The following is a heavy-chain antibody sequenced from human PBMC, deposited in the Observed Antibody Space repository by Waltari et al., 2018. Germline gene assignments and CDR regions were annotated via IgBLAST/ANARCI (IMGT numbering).Heavy chain of an antibody. D-gene: IGHD3-3*01. CDR1: GYSISSGYY. J-gene: IGHJ5*02. Sequence: QVQLQESGPGLVKPSETLSLTCTVSGYSISSGYYWGWIRQPPGKGLEWIVSISHSGSTYYNPSLKSRVTISVDTSKNQFSLKLSSGTAADTAVYYCARDGVHYDFWSGPLLNWFDPWGQGTLVTVSS. V-gene: IGHV4-38-2*02. CDR2: ISHSGST. CDR3: ARDGVHYDFWSGPLLNWFDP.